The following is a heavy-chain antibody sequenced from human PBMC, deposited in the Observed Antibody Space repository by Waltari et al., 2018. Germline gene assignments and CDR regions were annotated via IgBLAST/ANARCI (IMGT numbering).Heavy chain of an antibody. J-gene: IGHJ4*02. Sequence: QVQLQESGPGLVKPSQTLSLTCTVSGGSISSGSYYWSWIRQPAGTGLEWIGYIYTSGSTNYNPSLKIRVTISVDTSKNQFSLKLSSVTAADTAVYYCASQYYYDSSGGGKYDYWGQGTLVTVSS. V-gene: IGHV4-61*09. CDR1: GGSISSGSYY. D-gene: IGHD3-22*01. CDR3: ASQYYYDSSGGGKYDY. CDR2: IYTSGST.